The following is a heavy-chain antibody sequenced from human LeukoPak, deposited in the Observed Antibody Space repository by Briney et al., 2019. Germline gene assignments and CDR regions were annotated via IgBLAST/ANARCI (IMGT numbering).Heavy chain of an antibody. CDR3: ARAPGRYQLPH. Sequence: GGSLRLSCAASGFTFDDYAMHWVRQAPGKGLEWVSGISWNSGSIGYADSVKGRFTISGDNAKNSLYLQMNSLRAEDTAVYYCARAPGRYQLPHWGQGTLVTVSS. V-gene: IGHV3-9*01. D-gene: IGHD2-2*01. CDR1: GFTFDDYA. J-gene: IGHJ4*02. CDR2: ISWNSGSI.